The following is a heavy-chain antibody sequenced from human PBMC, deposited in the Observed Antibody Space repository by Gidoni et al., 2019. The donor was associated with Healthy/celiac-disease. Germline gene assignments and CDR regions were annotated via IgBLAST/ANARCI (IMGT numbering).Heavy chain of an antibody. V-gene: IGHV3-21*01. Sequence: EVQLVESGGGLVKPGGSLRLSCAASGFTFSNYNMNWVRQAPGKGLEWVSSISGSTSYIYYADSVKGRFTISRDNAKNSLYLQMNSLRAEDTAVYYCARDSGSYYPYFDYWGQGTLVTVSS. D-gene: IGHD3-10*01. J-gene: IGHJ4*02. CDR1: GFTFSNYN. CDR3: ARDSGSYYPYFDY. CDR2: ISGSTSYI.